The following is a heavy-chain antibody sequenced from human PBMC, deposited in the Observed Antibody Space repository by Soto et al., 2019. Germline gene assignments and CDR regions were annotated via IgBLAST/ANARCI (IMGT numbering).Heavy chain of an antibody. CDR1: GGTFSSYA. CDR2: IIPIFGTA. CDR3: ARSTSILIVGAKYAFDI. J-gene: IGHJ3*02. V-gene: IGHV1-69*13. Sequence: SVKVSCKASGGTFSSYAISWVRQAPGQGLEWMGGIIPIFGTANYAQKFQGRVTITADESTSTAYMELSSLRSEDTAVYYCARSTSILIVGAKYAFDIWGQGTLVTVSS. D-gene: IGHD1-26*01.